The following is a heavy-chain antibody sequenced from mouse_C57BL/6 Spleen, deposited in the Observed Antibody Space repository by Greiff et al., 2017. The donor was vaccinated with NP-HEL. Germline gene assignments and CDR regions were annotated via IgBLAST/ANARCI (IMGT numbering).Heavy chain of an antibody. Sequence: DVKLVESGGGLVQPGGSMKLSCVASGFTFSNYWMNWVRQSPEKGLEWVAQIRLKSDNYATHYAESVKGRFTISRDDSKSSVYLQMNNLRAEDTGIYYCTAYSRGFAYWGQGTLVTVSA. CDR2: IRLKSDNYAT. CDR3: TAYSRGFAY. D-gene: IGHD2-12*01. CDR1: GFTFSNYW. V-gene: IGHV6-3*01. J-gene: IGHJ3*01.